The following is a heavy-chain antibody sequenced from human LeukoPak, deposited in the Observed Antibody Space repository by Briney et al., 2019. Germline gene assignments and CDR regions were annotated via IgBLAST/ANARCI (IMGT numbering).Heavy chain of an antibody. CDR2: INPTGGST. V-gene: IGHV1-46*01. J-gene: IGHJ4*02. Sequence: ASVKVSCKASGYIFTSYYMHWVRQAPGEGLEWMGIINPTGGSTSYAQKFQGRVTMTRDTSTSTVYMELSSLRSEDTAVYYCARDHYHKIHSVMVTAPDYWGQGTLVIVSS. CDR1: GYIFTSYY. D-gene: IGHD2-21*02. CDR3: ARDHYHKIHSVMVTAPDY.